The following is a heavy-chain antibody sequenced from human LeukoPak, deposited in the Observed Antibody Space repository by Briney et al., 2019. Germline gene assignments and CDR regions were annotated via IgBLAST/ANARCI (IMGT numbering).Heavy chain of an antibody. J-gene: IGHJ3*02. CDR2: ISWNSGSI. D-gene: IGHD3-22*01. V-gene: IGHV3-9*01. Sequence: GGSLRLSCAASGFTFDDYAMHWVRQAPGKGLEWVSGISWNSGSIGYADSVKGRFTISRDNAKNSLYLQMNSLRAEDTALYYCAKDSDSSGYGASDIWGQGTMVTVSS. CDR3: AKDSDSSGYGASDI. CDR1: GFTFDDYA.